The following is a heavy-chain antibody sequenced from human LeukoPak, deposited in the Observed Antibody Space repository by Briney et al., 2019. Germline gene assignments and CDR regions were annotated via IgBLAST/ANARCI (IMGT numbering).Heavy chain of an antibody. Sequence: SETLSLTYAVYGGSFSGYYWSWIRQPPGKGLEWIGEINHSGSTNYNPPLKSRVTISVDTSKNQFSLKLSSVTAADTAVYYCARGRHDSSGYYAIDYWGQGTLVTVSS. CDR1: GGSFSGYY. CDR3: ARGRHDSSGYYAIDY. J-gene: IGHJ4*02. V-gene: IGHV4-34*01. CDR2: INHSGST. D-gene: IGHD3-22*01.